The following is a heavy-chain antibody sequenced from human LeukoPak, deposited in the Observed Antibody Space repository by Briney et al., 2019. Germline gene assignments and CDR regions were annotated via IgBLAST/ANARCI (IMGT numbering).Heavy chain of an antibody. CDR1: GYTFTGYY. CDR3: AREEIDYVSFSDY. CDR2: INTNTGNP. D-gene: IGHD3-16*01. V-gene: IGHV7-4-1*02. J-gene: IGHJ4*02. Sequence: EASVKVSCKASGYTFTGYYMHWVRQAPGQGLEWMGWINTNTGNPTYAQGFTGRFVFSLDTSVSTAYLQISSLKAEDTAVYYCAREEIDYVSFSDYWGQGTLVTVSS.